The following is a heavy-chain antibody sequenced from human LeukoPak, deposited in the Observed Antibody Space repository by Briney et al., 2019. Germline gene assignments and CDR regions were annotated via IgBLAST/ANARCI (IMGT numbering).Heavy chain of an antibody. CDR2: ISISSSPI. D-gene: IGHD3-10*01. J-gene: IGHJ4*02. CDR1: GFTFSSYS. V-gene: IGHV3-48*02. Sequence: GGSLRLSCAASGFTFSSYSMNWDRQAPGKGLEWVSYISISSSPIYFADSVKGRFTISRDNAKNSLYLQMNSLRDDDTAVYYCARDPGDYWGQGTLVTVSS. CDR3: ARDPGDY.